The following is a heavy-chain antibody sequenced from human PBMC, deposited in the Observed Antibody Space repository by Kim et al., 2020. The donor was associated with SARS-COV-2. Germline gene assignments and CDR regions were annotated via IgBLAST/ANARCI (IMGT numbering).Heavy chain of an antibody. V-gene: IGHV4-39*07. CDR3: ASAPDYVWGSFGY. CDR1: GGSISSSSYY. Sequence: SETLSLTCTVSGGSISSSSYYWGWIRQPPGKGLEWIGSIYYSGSTYYNPSLKSRVTISVDTSKNQFSLKLSSVTAADTAVYYCASAPDYVWGSFGYWGQGTLVTVSS. J-gene: IGHJ4*02. D-gene: IGHD3-16*01. CDR2: IYYSGST.